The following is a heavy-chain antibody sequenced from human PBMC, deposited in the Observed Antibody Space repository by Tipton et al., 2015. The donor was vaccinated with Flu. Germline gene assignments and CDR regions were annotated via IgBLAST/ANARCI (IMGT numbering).Heavy chain of an antibody. J-gene: IGHJ4*01. CDR2: IIPILDTS. V-gene: IGHV1-69*01. CDR3: TRGAHYYGAGNYSAKPFGY. CDR1: GGTYSSYG. D-gene: IGHD3-10*01. Sequence: QLVQSGAEVKKPGPSVKVSCKASGGTYSSYGISWVRQAPGQGLEWMGGIIPILDTSNYAQKFQGRVTITADESTSTAYMELSSLRSEDTAVYYCTRGAHYYGAGNYSAKPFGYWGHGTLVPVSS.